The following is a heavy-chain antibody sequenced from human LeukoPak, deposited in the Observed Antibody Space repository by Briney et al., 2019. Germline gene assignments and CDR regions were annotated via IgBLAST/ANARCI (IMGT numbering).Heavy chain of an antibody. CDR2: IYYSGST. J-gene: IGHJ4*02. CDR3: ARVGVDSSGYYLLDY. CDR1: GGSISSYD. Sequence: NASETLSLTCTVSGGSISSYDWSWIRQPPGKGLEWIGYIYYSGSTNYNPSLKSRVTISVDTSKNQFSLKLSSVTAADTAVYYCARVGVDSSGYYLLDYWGQGTLVTVSS. V-gene: IGHV4-59*01. D-gene: IGHD3-22*01.